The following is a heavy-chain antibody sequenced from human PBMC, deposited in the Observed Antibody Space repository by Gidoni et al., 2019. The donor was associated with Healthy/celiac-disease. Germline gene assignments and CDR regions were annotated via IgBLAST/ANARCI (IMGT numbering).Heavy chain of an antibody. CDR1: GYTFTSYY. J-gene: IGHJ6*02. D-gene: IGHD1-26*01. V-gene: IGHV1-46*01. Sequence: QVQLVQSGAEVKKPGASVKVSCKASGYTFTSYYMHWVRQAPGQGLEWMGIINPSGGSTSYAQKFQGRVTMTRDTSTSTVYMELSSLRSEDTAVYYCARDSNLVGAKGYYYYGMDVWGQGTTVTVSS. CDR3: ARDSNLVGAKGYYYYGMDV. CDR2: INPSGGST.